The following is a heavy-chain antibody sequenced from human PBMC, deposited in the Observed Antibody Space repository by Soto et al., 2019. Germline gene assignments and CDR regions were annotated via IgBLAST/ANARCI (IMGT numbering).Heavy chain of an antibody. J-gene: IGHJ4*02. D-gene: IGHD6-19*01. CDR3: ARQWVFDFDD. CDR1: GFAFRTSW. Sequence: SLRRSCVASGFAFRTSWLSWVRQARGMGLGWGANIRCDGGEKYYVDSVKGRFTIPTDNAKNSLYLQRNSLRAEDTPEDGCARQWVFDFDDWGQGTLVTVYS. CDR2: IRCDGGEK. V-gene: IGHV3-7*01.